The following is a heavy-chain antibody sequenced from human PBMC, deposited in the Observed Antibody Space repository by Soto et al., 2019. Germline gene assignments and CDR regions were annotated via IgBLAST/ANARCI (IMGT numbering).Heavy chain of an antibody. J-gene: IGHJ5*02. CDR3: TRGIQLWS. Sequence: QVQLVQSGAEVKKPGSSVKVSCKASGGTFSNYALTWVRQAPGQGLEWMGGIIPLSGTPNYAQKFQGRVTSTADKSTTTVYMELSSLRSADTAVYYCTRGIQLWSWGQGTLVTVSS. D-gene: IGHD5-18*01. CDR2: IIPLSGTP. V-gene: IGHV1-69*06. CDR1: GGTFSNYA.